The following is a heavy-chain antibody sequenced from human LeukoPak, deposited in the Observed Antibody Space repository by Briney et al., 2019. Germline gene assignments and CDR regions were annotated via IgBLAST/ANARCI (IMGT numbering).Heavy chain of an antibody. CDR1: GFTFSSYA. CDR3: AKPARGSGSYSTFDY. CDR2: VSGSGGST. J-gene: IGHJ4*02. D-gene: IGHD3-10*01. V-gene: IGHV3-23*01. Sequence: GGSLRLSCAASGFTFSSYAMSWVRQAPGKGLEWVSAVSGSGGSTYYADSVKGRFTISRDNSKNTLYLQMNSLRAEDTAVYYCAKPARGSGSYSTFDYWGQGTLVTVSS.